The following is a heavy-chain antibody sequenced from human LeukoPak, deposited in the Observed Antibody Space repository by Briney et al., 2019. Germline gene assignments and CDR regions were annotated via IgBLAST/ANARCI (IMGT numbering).Heavy chain of an antibody. CDR2: ST. J-gene: IGHJ4*02. CDR3: AKGMEYFSSSPDH. D-gene: IGHD6-13*01. Sequence: STYSGGSLRGRFSISRDNAKKTLYLQMTSLRAEDTAVYYCAKGMEYFSSSPDHWGQGTLVTVSS. V-gene: IGHV3-23*01.